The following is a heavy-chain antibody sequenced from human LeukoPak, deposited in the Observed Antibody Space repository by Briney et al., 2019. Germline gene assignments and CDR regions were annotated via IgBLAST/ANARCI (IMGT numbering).Heavy chain of an antibody. CDR2: INPNNGDT. CDR1: GYTFTDYY. V-gene: IGHV1-2*06. J-gene: IGHJ4*02. CDR3: ARELVGAEFDY. D-gene: IGHD1-26*01. Sequence: ASVKVSCKASGYTFTDYYFHWVRQAPGQGLEWMGRINPNNGDTNYAQKFQGRVTITRDTSISTAYMELSRLGSDDTAVYYCARELVGAEFDYWGQGSLVTVSS.